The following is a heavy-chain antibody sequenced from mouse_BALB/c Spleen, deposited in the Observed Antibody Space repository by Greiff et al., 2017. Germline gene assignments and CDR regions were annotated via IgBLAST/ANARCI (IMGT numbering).Heavy chain of an antibody. CDR2: ISSGGGST. J-gene: IGHJ4*01. CDR3: ARQNDYGSSYDAMDY. V-gene: IGHV5-12-1*01. CDR1: GFAFSSYA. D-gene: IGHD1-1*01. Sequence: DVQLVESGGGLVKPGGSLKLSCAASGFAFSSYAMSWVRQTPEKRLEWVAYISSGGGSTYYPDTVKGRFTISRDNAKNTLYLQMSSLKSEDTAMYYCARQNDYGSSYDAMDYWGQGTPVTVSA.